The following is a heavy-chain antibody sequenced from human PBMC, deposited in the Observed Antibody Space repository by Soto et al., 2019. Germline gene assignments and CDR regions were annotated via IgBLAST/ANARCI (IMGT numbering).Heavy chain of an antibody. CDR1: GFTFSNYA. Sequence: VQLLESGGDLVQPGGSLRLSCEAAGFTFSNYAMSWVRQAPGKGLEWVSVISGSGGRTNYADSAKGRFTISRDNSMDTLYLQMNSLRAKDTAVYYCARVFYYDILTGKSYNMDVWGQGTTVIVSS. V-gene: IGHV3-23*01. D-gene: IGHD3-9*01. CDR3: ARVFYYDILTGKSYNMDV. CDR2: ISGSGGRT. J-gene: IGHJ6*02.